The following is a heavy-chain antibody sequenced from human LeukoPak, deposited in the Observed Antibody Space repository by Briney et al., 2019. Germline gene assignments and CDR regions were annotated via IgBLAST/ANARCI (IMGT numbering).Heavy chain of an antibody. V-gene: IGHV4-59*01. D-gene: IGHD3-22*01. Sequence: SQTLSLTRTVTGASISSYYWSWIRQPPGKGLEWLGYIYYSGSTNYYTGRTNYTPSLKSRVAISVDTSKNQFSLKLSSVTAADTAVYYCARDQSYYDSSGKPHWYFDLWGRGTLVTVSS. CDR3: ARDQSYYDSSGKPHWYFDL. CDR1: GASISSYY. CDR2: IYYSGST. J-gene: IGHJ2*01.